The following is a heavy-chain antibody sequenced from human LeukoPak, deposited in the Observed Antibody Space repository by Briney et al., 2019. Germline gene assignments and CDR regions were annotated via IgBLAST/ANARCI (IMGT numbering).Heavy chain of an antibody. CDR3: ARDTDSIYGDYYYYYYMDV. Sequence: GSSVKVSCKASGGTFSSYAISWVRQAPGQGLEWMGGIIPIFGTANYAQKFQGRVTITADKSTSTAYMELSSLRSEDTAVYYCARDTDSIYGDYYYYYYMDVWGKGTTVTVSS. CDR1: GGTFSSYA. J-gene: IGHJ6*03. V-gene: IGHV1-69*06. D-gene: IGHD4-17*01. CDR2: IIPIFGTA.